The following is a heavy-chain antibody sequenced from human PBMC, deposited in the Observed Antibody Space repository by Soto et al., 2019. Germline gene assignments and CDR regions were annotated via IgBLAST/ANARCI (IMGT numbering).Heavy chain of an antibody. D-gene: IGHD5-12*01. J-gene: IGHJ4*02. CDR2: IYHSGST. V-gene: IGHV4-30-2*01. CDR1: GGSISSGGYS. Sequence: LSLTCAVSGGSISSGGYSWSWIRQPPGKGLEWIGYIYHSGSTYYNPSLKSRVTISVDRSKNQFSLKLSSVTAADTAVYYCARGGDGYNYVIDYWGQGTLVTVSS. CDR3: ARGGDGYNYVIDY.